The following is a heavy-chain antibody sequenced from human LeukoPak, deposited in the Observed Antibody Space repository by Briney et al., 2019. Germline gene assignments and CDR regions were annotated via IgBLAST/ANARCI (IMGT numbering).Heavy chain of an antibody. CDR3: AKDVTAVAIYYYYGMDI. J-gene: IGHJ6*04. V-gene: IGHV3-30*18. CDR2: ISYDGSNK. D-gene: IGHD6-19*01. CDR1: GFTFSSYG. Sequence: GRSLRLSCAASGFTFSSYGMHWVRQAPGKGLEWVAVISYDGSNKYYADSVKGRFTISRDNSKNTLYLQMNSLRAEDTAVYYCAKDVTAVAIYYYYGMDIWGKGTTVTVSS.